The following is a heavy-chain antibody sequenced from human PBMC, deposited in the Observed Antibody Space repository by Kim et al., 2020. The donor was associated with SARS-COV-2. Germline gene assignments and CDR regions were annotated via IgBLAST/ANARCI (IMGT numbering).Heavy chain of an antibody. V-gene: IGHV2-70*13. D-gene: IGHD3-10*01. J-gene: IGHJ4*02. CDR2: IDWDDDK. CDR3: SFGAGSFPFDY. Sequence: SGTTLVRPTQTLTLTCTLSGLSLTTGPMSVSWIRQPPGKALEWLAVIDWDDDKYYSPSLKARLTISKDTSKNQVVLTMTNVDPVDTATYYCSFGAGSFPFDYWGQGTLVTVSS. CDR1: GLSLTTGPMS.